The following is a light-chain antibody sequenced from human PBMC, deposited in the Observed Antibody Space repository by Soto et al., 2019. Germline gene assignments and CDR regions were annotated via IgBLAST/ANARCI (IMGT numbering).Light chain of an antibody. Sequence: IMMTQSPATLSVSPGERATLSFRASQSVSSDLAWYQQKPGQAPSLLIYDASTRATGIPARFSGSGSGTDFTLTISSLEPEDFAVYYCQQRSNCPPITFGQGTRLEIK. CDR1: QSVSSD. J-gene: IGKJ5*01. CDR2: DAS. V-gene: IGKV3-11*01. CDR3: QQRSNCPPIT.